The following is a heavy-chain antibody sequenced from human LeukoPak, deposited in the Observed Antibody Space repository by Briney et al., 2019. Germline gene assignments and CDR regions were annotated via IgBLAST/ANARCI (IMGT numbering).Heavy chain of an antibody. J-gene: IGHJ6*02. CDR2: IKQDGSEK. CDR1: GFTFSSYW. Sequence: GGSLRFSCAASGFTFSSYWMSWVRQAPGKGLEWVASIKQDGSEKYYVDSVKGRFIISRDNAKNSLYLQMNSLRAEDTAVYYCAKDRDLYGMDVWGQGTTVTVSS. V-gene: IGHV3-7*01. CDR3: AKDRDLYGMDV.